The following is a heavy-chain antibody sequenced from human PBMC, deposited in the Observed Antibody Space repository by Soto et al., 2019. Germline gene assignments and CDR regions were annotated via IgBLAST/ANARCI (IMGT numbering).Heavy chain of an antibody. CDR1: GGSISSYY. Sequence: QVQLQESGPGLVKPSETLSLTCTVSGGSISSYYWSWSRQPPGKGLEWIGDIYYSGSTNYNPSLKSRVTVSVDTSKTQFSVKLSSVTAADTAVYYCARVTMVPYYMEVWGTGTPVNVCS. CDR3: ARVTMVPYYMEV. V-gene: IGHV4-59*08. J-gene: IGHJ6*03. CDR2: IYYSGST. D-gene: IGHD3-10*01.